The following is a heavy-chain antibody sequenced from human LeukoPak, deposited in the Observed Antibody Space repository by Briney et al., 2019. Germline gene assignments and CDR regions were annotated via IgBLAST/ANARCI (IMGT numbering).Heavy chain of an antibody. CDR2: MNPNSGNT. CDR3: AGPENHYDPNVYYPLED. CDR1: GYTFTSYD. D-gene: IGHD3-22*01. V-gene: IGHV1-8*01. J-gene: IGHJ4*02. Sequence: ASVKVSCKASGYTFTSYDINWVRQATGQGLEWMGWMNPNSGNTGYAQKFQGRVTMTRDTSINTAYMELSSLRSEDTAVYYCAGPENHYDPNVYYPLEDGGREPLVPFSS.